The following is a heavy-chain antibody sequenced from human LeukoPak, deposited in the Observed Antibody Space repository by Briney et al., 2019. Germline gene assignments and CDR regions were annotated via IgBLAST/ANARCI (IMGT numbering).Heavy chain of an antibody. V-gene: IGHV3-48*02. CDR1: GFTFCSEI. CDR2: ISGSGSPV. D-gene: IGHD6-13*01. J-gene: IGHJ4*02. Sequence: VGSLRLSCAASGFTFCSEIMNSVRQAPGTGAEWVSYISGSGSPVPYAASVKGRFTISRDNAKKVLYLQMNSLGDEDTALYYCARGLGSSWFYRWGEGTLVTVSS. CDR3: ARGLGSSWFYR.